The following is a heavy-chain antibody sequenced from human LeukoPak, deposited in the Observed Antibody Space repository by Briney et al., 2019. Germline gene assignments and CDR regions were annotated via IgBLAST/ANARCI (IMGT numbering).Heavy chain of an antibody. D-gene: IGHD3-22*01. J-gene: IGHJ4*02. CDR3: ARPNYYDSSGLDY. CDR1: GYSFNSYW. Sequence: GESLKISCKGSGYSFNSYWIGWVCQMPGKGLEWMGIIYPGDSDTRYSPSFQGQVTISADKSISTAYLQWSSLKASDTAMYYCARPNYYDSSGLDYWGQGTLVTVSS. CDR2: IYPGDSDT. V-gene: IGHV5-51*01.